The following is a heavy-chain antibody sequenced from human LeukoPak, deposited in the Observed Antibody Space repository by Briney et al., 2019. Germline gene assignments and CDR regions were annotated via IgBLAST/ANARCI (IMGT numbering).Heavy chain of an antibody. Sequence: PGGSLRLSCAASGFTFNSYAMGWVRQAPGKGLEWVSATSGSGDHPYYADSVKGRFTISRDNAKNSLYLQMNSLRAEDTAVYYCARDREYTDYLHNWFDPWGQGTLVTVSS. V-gene: IGHV3-23*01. D-gene: IGHD4-11*01. J-gene: IGHJ5*02. CDR2: TSGSGDHP. CDR3: ARDREYTDYLHNWFDP. CDR1: GFTFNSYA.